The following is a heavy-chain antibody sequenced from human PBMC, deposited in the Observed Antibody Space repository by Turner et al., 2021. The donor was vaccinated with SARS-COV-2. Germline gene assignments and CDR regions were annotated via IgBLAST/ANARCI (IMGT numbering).Heavy chain of an antibody. CDR3: ARGYGSGWSYYFDY. Sequence: EVQLVETGGGLIQPGGSLRLSCAASGFTVSSNYMRWVRQAPGKGLEWVSVIYSGGSTYYADSVKGRFTISRDNSKNTLYLQMNSLRAEDTAVYYCARGYGSGWSYYFDYWGQGTLVTVSS. V-gene: IGHV3-53*02. CDR1: GFTVSSNY. J-gene: IGHJ4*02. CDR2: IYSGGST. D-gene: IGHD6-19*01.